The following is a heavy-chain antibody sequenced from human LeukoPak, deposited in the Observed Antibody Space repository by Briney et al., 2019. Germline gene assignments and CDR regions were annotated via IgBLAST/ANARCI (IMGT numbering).Heavy chain of an antibody. CDR2: ISAYNGNT. CDR3: ARAAGYYYYYYMDV. Sequence: ASVKVSCKASGYTFTSYGISWVRQATGQGLEWMEWISAYNGNTNYAQKLQGRVTMTTDTSTSTAYMELRSLRSDDTAVYYCARAAGYYYYYYMDVWGKGTTVTVSS. CDR1: GYTFTSYG. J-gene: IGHJ6*03. V-gene: IGHV1-18*01.